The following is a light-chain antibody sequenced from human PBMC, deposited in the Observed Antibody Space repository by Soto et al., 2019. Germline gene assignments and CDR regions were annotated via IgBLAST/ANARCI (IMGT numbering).Light chain of an antibody. CDR2: EVN. V-gene: IGLV2-8*01. CDR3: SSYAGSNNLRV. J-gene: IGLJ1*01. Sequence: QSVLPQPPSASGSPGQSVTISCTGTSSDFGGYNFVSWYQQHPGKAPKLMIYEVNKRPSGVPDRFSGSKSGNTASLTVSGLQAEDEADYYCSSYAGSNNLRVFGTGTKVTVL. CDR1: SSDFGGYNF.